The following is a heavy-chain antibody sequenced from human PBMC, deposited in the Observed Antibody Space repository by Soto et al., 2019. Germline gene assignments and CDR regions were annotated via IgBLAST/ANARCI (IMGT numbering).Heavy chain of an antibody. Sequence: GGSLRLSCAASGFTFSNAWMSWVRQAPGKGLEWVGRIRSKANSYATAYAASVKGRFTISRDDSKNTAYLQMNSLKTEDTAVYYCTRTPNCISTSCYEDYYYYGMDVWGQGTTVTVS. CDR3: TRTPNCISTSCYEDYYYYGMDV. CDR2: IRSKANSYAT. D-gene: IGHD2-2*01. CDR1: GFTFSNAW. V-gene: IGHV3-73*01. J-gene: IGHJ6*02.